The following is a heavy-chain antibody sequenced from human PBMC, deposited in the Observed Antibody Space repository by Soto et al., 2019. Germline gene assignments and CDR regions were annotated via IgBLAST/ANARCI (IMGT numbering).Heavy chain of an antibody. V-gene: IGHV3-11*01. CDR1: GFTFSDYY. CDR2: VSSSGSTI. J-gene: IGHJ6*02. D-gene: IGHD3-10*01. CDR3: ASLYGSGSYFGYYYGMDV. Sequence: GGSLRVSCAASGFTFSDYYMSWIRQAPGKGLEWVSYVSSSGSTIYYADSVKGRFTISRDNAKNSLYLQMNSLRAEDTAVYYCASLYGSGSYFGYYYGMDVWGQGTTVTVSS.